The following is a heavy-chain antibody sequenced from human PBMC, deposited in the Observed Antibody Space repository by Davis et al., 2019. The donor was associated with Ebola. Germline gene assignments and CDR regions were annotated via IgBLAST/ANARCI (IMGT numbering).Heavy chain of an antibody. CDR3: ARQGTTSWDS. CDR1: GYGFTNYW. Sequence: GESLKISCKGSGYGFTNYWIGWVRPMPGKCLAWMVIIFPDDSDATSSPSFQGQVTFSVDKSIRTAYLHWNSLKASDTATYYCARQGTTSWDSWGQGTLVTVSS. CDR2: IFPDDSDA. D-gene: IGHD2-2*01. J-gene: IGHJ4*02. V-gene: IGHV5-51*01.